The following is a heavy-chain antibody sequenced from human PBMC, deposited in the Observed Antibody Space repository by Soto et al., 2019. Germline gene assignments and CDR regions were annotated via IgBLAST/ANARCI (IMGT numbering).Heavy chain of an antibody. Sequence: ASETLSLTCTVSGGSISSSSYYWGWIRQPPGKGLEWIGSIYYSGSTYYNPSLKSRVTISVDTSKNQFSLKLSSVTAADTAVYYCAGQLKPNWFDPWGQGTLVTSPQ. CDR1: GGSISSSSYY. CDR2: IYYSGST. J-gene: IGHJ5*02. V-gene: IGHV4-39*01. CDR3: AGQLKPNWFDP.